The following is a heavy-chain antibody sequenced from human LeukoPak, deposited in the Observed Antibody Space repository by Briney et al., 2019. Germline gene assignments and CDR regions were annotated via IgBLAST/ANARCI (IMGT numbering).Heavy chain of an antibody. CDR3: AREWWGYDVLTGDNWFDP. J-gene: IGHJ5*02. CDR2: INTYSGDT. D-gene: IGHD3-9*01. CDR1: GYPFTTYG. V-gene: IGHV1-18*01. Sequence: ASVKVSCKASGYPFTTYGINWVRQAPGQGLEWMGWINTYSGDTNYAQKFQGRGTMTTDTSTSTVYIELRSLTSDDTAAYYCAREWWGYDVLTGDNWFDPWGQGTLVTVSS.